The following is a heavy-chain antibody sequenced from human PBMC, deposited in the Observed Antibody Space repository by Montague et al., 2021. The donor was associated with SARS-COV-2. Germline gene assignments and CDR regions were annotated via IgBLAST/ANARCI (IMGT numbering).Heavy chain of an antibody. V-gene: IGHV3-9*01. D-gene: IGHD3-10*01. J-gene: IGHJ4*02. CDR3: AKEDGSGRYCWGVFDY. CDR2: ISWHSGSI. Sequence: SLRLSCAASGFTFDDYAVHWVRQAPGKGLEWVSGISWHSGSIGYADSVKGRFTISRDNDKNSLYLQMNSLRAEDTALYYCAKEDGSGRYCWGVFDYWGQGTLVTVSS. CDR1: GFTFDDYA.